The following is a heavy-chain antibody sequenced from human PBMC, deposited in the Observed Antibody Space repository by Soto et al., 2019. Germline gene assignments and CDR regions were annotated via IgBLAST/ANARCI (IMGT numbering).Heavy chain of an antibody. CDR3: ARSTTVTSRRNWFDP. D-gene: IGHD4-17*01. V-gene: IGHV2-70*01. CDR2: IDWNDDK. CDR1: GFSLSTDGMC. J-gene: IGHJ5*02. Sequence: ESGPTLVNPTQTLTLTCTFSGFSLSTDGMCVNWIRQSPGKALEWLALIDWNDDKFYSISLKTRLTISKDTSKNQVVLTMTNMDPEDSGTYYCARSTTVTSRRNWFDPWGQGTLVTVSS.